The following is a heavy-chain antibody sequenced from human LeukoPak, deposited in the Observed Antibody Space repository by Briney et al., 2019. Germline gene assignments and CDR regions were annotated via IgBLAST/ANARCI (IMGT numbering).Heavy chain of an antibody. V-gene: IGHV3-21*01. Sequence: AGGSLRLSCEVSGFTLSRYSMNWVRQAPGKGLEWVSAISTDSDYIYYGDSVKGRFTVSRDNAKNSLYLQMNGLRAEDTALYYCVRASYSSTWYLDSWGQGTPVTVSS. J-gene: IGHJ4*02. CDR3: VRASYSSTWYLDS. D-gene: IGHD6-13*01. CDR2: ISTDSDYI. CDR1: GFTLSRYS.